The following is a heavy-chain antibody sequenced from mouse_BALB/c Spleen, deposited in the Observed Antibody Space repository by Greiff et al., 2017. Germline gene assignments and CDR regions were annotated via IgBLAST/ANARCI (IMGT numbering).Heavy chain of an antibody. V-gene: IGHV1-82*01. D-gene: IGHD2-1*01. CDR1: GYAFSSSW. CDR3: ANLYGNYDPY. CDR2: IYPGDGDT. Sequence: VKLQESGPELVKPGASVKISCKASGYAFSSSWMNWVKQRPGQGLEWIGRIYPGDGDTNYNGKFKGKATLTADKSSSTAYMQLSSLTSVDSAVYFCANLYGNYDPYWGQGTTLTVSS. J-gene: IGHJ2*01.